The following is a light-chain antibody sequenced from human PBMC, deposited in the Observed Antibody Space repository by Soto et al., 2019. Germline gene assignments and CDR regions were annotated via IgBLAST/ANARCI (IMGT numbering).Light chain of an antibody. J-gene: IGKJ1*01. V-gene: IGKV1-39*01. Sequence: DIQMTQSPASLSASLRDRVTISCRASQSIVRNLNWYQQKPGKAPTLLMFTSSNLQSGVPSRFSGSGSGTDFILTISSLQPEDFATYYCQQSYSTPPTFGQGTKVDI. CDR1: QSIVRN. CDR2: TSS. CDR3: QQSYSTPPT.